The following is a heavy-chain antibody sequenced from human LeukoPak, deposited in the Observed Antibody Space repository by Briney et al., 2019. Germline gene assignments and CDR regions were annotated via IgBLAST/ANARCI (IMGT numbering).Heavy chain of an antibody. CDR2: ISSSSSYI. CDR1: GFTFSSYS. CDR3: ARDADTDYCGGDCYSRWPDAFDI. Sequence: GGSLRLSCAASGFTFSSYSMNWVRQAPGKGLEWVSSISSSSSYIYYADSVKGRFTISRDNAKNSLYLQMNSLRAEDTAVYYCARDADTDYCGGDCYSRWPDAFDIWGQGTMVTVSS. J-gene: IGHJ3*02. V-gene: IGHV3-21*04. D-gene: IGHD2-21*02.